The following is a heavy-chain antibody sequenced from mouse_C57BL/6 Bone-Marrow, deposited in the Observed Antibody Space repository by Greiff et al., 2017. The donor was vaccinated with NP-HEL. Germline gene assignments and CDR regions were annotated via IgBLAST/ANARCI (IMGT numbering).Heavy chain of an antibody. CDR3: ARSRLLRDYFDY. V-gene: IGHV1-81*01. J-gene: IGHJ2*01. D-gene: IGHD1-1*01. Sequence: VQLQQSGAELARPGASVKLSCEASGYTFTSYGISWVKQRTGQGLEWIGEIYPRSGNTYYNEKFKGKATLTADKSSSTAYMELRSLTSEDSAVYFCARSRLLRDYFDYWGQGTTLTVSS. CDR1: GYTFTSYG. CDR2: IYPRSGNT.